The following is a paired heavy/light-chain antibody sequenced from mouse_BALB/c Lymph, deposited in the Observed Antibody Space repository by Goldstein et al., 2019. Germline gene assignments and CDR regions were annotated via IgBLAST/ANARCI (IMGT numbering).Heavy chain of an antibody. CDR2: ISSGGSYT. D-gene: IGHD2-3*01. CDR3: ARGFYDGYPAWFAY. J-gene: IGHJ3*01. CDR1: GFTFSSYG. Sequence: EVQLVESGGDLVKPGGSLKLSCAASGFTFSSYGMSWVRQTPDKRLEWVATISSGGSYTYYPDSVKGRFTISRDNAKNTLYLQMSSLKSEDTAMYYCARGFYDGYPAWFAYWGQGTLVTVSA. V-gene: IGHV5-6*01.
Light chain of an antibody. CDR2: FAS. V-gene: IGKV8-24*01. CDR3: QQHYSTPPT. CDR1: QSLLNSSNQKNY. Sequence: DIVMTQSPSSLAMSVGQKVTMSCKSSQSLLNSSNQKNYLAWYQQKPGQSPKLLVYFASTRESGVPDRFIGSGSGTDFTLTISSVQAEDLADYFCQQHYSTPPTFGGGTKLEIK. J-gene: IGKJ1*01.